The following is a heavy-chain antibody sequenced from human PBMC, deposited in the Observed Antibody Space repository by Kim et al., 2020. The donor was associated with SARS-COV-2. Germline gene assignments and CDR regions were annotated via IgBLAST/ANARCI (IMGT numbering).Heavy chain of an antibody. J-gene: IGHJ4*02. CDR1: GGTFSSYA. CDR2: IIPIFGTA. Sequence: SVKVSCKASGGTFSSYAISWVRQAPGQGLEWMGGIIPIFGTANYAQKFQGRVTITADESTSTAYMELSSLRSEDTAVYYCAREGYCTNGVCLQGFDYWGQGTLVTVSS. CDR3: AREGYCTNGVCLQGFDY. V-gene: IGHV1-69*13. D-gene: IGHD2-8*01.